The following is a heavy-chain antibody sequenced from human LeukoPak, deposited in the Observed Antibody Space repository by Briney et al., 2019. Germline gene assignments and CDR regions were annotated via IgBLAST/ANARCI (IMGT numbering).Heavy chain of an antibody. J-gene: IGHJ4*02. CDR3: ARGRYYYDSSGYIDY. CDR1: GYFFTGYY. V-gene: IGHV1-2*02. Sequence: ASVKVSCKASGYFFTGYYMHWVRQAPGQGLEWMGWINPNSGGTNYAQKFQGRVTMTRDTSISTVYMELSRLRSDDTAVYYCARGRYYYDSSGYIDYWGQGTLVTVSS. D-gene: IGHD3-22*01. CDR2: INPNSGGT.